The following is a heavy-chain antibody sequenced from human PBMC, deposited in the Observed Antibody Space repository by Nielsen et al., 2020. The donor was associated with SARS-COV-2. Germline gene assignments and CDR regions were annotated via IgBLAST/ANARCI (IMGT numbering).Heavy chain of an antibody. Sequence: GESLKISCAASGFTFSDYYMSWIRQAPGKGLEWVSYISDSSSYTNYAESVKGRFTISRDNSKNTLYLQMNSLRAEDTAVYYCANGGLLGYCTGGSCFDLWGQGTLVTVSS. CDR1: GFTFSDYY. D-gene: IGHD2-8*02. CDR3: ANGGLLGYCTGGSCFDL. CDR2: ISDSSSYT. V-gene: IGHV3-11*03. J-gene: IGHJ5*02.